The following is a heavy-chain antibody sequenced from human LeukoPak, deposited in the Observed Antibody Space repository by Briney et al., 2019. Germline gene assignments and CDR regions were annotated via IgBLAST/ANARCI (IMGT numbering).Heavy chain of an antibody. CDR1: GGSFSGYY. D-gene: IGHD6-19*01. Sequence: SETLSLTCAVYGGSFSGYYWSWIRQPPGEGLEWIGEIDHSGSTNYNPSLKSRVTISVDTSKNQFSLKLSSVTAADTAVYYCARVQPLGSGWYHPLTGYFDYWGQGTLVTVSS. CDR2: IDHSGST. CDR3: ARVQPLGSGWYHPLTGYFDY. V-gene: IGHV4-34*01. J-gene: IGHJ4*02.